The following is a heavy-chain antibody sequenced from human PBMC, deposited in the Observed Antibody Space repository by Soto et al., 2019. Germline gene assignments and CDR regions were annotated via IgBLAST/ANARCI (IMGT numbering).Heavy chain of an antibody. CDR2: IYHSGST. CDR3: ASQATCWYPDY. V-gene: IGHV4-4*02. CDR1: GGSISSSNW. Sequence: SETLSLTCAVSGGSISSSNWWSWVRQPPGKGLEWIGEIYHSGSTNYNPSLKSRDTISVDTSKNQFSLKLTSVIAVDTAVYYWASQATCWYPDYWCQGTLVTVSS. J-gene: IGHJ4*02. D-gene: IGHD6-13*01.